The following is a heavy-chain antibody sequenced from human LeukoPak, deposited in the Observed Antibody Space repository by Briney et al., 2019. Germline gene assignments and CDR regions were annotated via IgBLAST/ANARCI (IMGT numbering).Heavy chain of an antibody. V-gene: IGHV1-69*13. CDR1: GGTFSSYA. CDR2: IIPIFGTA. D-gene: IGHD3-3*01. Sequence: ASVKVSCKASGGTFSSYAISWVRQAPGQGLEWMGGIIPIFGTANYAQKFHGRVTITADESTSTAYMELSSLRSEDTAAYYCARVPSSGFHAEGKYYYYYYYMDVWGKGTTVTVSS. CDR3: ARVPSSGFHAEGKYYYYYYYMDV. J-gene: IGHJ6*03.